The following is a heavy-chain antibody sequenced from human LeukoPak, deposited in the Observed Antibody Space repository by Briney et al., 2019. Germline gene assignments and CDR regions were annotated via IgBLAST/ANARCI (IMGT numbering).Heavy chain of an antibody. V-gene: IGHV1-69*01. Sequence: SVEVSCKASGGTFSSYAISWVRQAPGQGLEWMGGIIPIFGTANYAQKFQGRVTITADESTSTAYMELSSLRSEDTAVYYCARGPVAGTGVYYYYGMDVWGQGTTVTVSS. CDR1: GGTFSSYA. CDR2: IIPIFGTA. CDR3: ARGPVAGTGVYYYYGMDV. J-gene: IGHJ6*02. D-gene: IGHD6-19*01.